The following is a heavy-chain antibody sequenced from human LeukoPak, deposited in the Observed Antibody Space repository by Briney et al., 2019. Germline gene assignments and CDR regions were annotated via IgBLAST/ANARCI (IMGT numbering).Heavy chain of an antibody. D-gene: IGHD3-10*01. Sequence: PGGSLRLSCAASGFTVSSNYMSWVRQAPGKGLEWVSVIYSGGSTYYADSVKGRFTISRHNSKNTLYLQMNSLRAEDMAVYYCARDFRTYGSGSYGAFDIWGQGTMVTVSS. J-gene: IGHJ3*02. V-gene: IGHV3-53*04. CDR1: GFTVSSNY. CDR2: IYSGGST. CDR3: ARDFRTYGSGSYGAFDI.